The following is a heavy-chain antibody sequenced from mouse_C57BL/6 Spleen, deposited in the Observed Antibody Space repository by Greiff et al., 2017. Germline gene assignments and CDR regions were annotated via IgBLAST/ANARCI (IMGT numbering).Heavy chain of an antibody. CDR2: IWTGGGT. Sequence: VKLMESGPGLVAPSQSLSITCTVSGFSLTSYAISWVRQPPGKGLEWLGVIWTGGGTNSNSALKSRLSISKDNTMSKVFLKMNSLQTDDTARYYCVRNSVDYYGSSYVWFAYWGQGTLVTVSA. CDR1: GFSLTSYA. J-gene: IGHJ3*01. V-gene: IGHV2-9-1*01. D-gene: IGHD1-1*01. CDR3: VRNSVDYYGSSYVWFAY.